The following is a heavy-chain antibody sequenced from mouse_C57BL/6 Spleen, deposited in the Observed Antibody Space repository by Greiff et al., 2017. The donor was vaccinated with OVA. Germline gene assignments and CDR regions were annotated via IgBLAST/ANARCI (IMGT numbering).Heavy chain of an antibody. V-gene: IGHV1-64*01. CDR3: ARSYGYDLDY. CDR2: IHPNSGST. Sequence: QVQLQQPGAELVKPGASVKLSCKASGYTFTSYWMHWVKQRPGQGLEWIGMIHPNSGSTNYDEKFKSKATLTVDKSSSTAYMQLSSLTSEDSAVYYCARSYGYDLDYWGQGTTLTVSS. J-gene: IGHJ2*01. CDR1: GYTFTSYW. D-gene: IGHD2-2*01.